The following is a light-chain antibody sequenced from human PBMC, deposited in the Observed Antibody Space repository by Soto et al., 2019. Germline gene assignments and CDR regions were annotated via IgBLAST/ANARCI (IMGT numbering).Light chain of an antibody. V-gene: IGKV3-11*01. CDR1: QSVSNY. J-gene: IGKJ5*01. Sequence: EIVLTQSPATLSLSPGERATLSCRASQSVSNYLAWYQQKPGQAPRLLIYDTSTRATDIPARFSGSGSETDFTLTISSLEPEDFAVYYCQQRTDWPITFGQGTRLEIK. CDR2: DTS. CDR3: QQRTDWPIT.